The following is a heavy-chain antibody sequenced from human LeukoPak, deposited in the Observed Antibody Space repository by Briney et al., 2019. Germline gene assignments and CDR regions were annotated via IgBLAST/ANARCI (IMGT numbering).Heavy chain of an antibody. CDR1: GGSISSYY. J-gene: IGHJ4*02. CDR3: VRAGDKGAKDDIFFDL. Sequence: KASETLSLTCTVSGGSISSYYWSWIRQPPGKGLEWIGYIYYSGSTNYNPSLKSRVTISVDTSKNQFSLKLSSVTAADTAVYYCVRAGDKGAKDDIFFDLWGQGTPVTVSS. D-gene: IGHD3-9*01. CDR2: IYYSGST. V-gene: IGHV4-59*01.